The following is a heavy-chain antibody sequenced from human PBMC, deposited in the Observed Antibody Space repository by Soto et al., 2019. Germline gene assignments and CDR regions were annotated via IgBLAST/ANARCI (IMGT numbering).Heavy chain of an antibody. Sequence: PSETLSLTCTVSGGSVSSGSYYWSWIRQPPGKGLEWIGYIYYSGSTNYNPSLKSRVTISVDTSKNQFSLKLSSVTAADTAVYYCARKSYYDSSGYYGMTGWGQGTLVTVSS. CDR3: ARKSYYDSSGYYGMTG. J-gene: IGHJ4*02. D-gene: IGHD3-22*01. CDR1: GGSVSSGSYY. V-gene: IGHV4-61*01. CDR2: IYYSGST.